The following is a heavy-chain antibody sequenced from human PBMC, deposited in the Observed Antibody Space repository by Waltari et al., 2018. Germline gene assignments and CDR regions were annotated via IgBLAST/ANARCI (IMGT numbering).Heavy chain of an antibody. Sequence: QVQLQESGPGLVKPSQTLSLPCTVSGGSISRGNYYRSWIRQPAGKGLEWIGRIYTRGSTNYNPSLKSRVTISVDTSKNQFSLKLSSVTAADTAVYYCARGYSSGWYYWFDPWGQGTLVTVSS. CDR2: IYTRGST. CDR3: ARGYSSGWYYWFDP. J-gene: IGHJ5*02. CDR1: GGSISRGNYY. D-gene: IGHD6-19*01. V-gene: IGHV4-61*02.